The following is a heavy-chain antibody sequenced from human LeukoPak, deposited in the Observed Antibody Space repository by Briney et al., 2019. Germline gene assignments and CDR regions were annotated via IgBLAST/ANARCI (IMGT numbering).Heavy chain of an antibody. CDR1: GYSFTSSW. V-gene: IGHV5-51*01. Sequence: GESLKISCQASGYSFTSSWIGWARQMPGKGLEWMAIINPGDSDTRYSPSFQGQVTISADKTISTVYLQWGSLKASDTAMYYCARQPGAGWFDPWGQGTLVTVSS. CDR3: ARQPGAGWFDP. CDR2: INPGDSDT. J-gene: IGHJ5*02. D-gene: IGHD3-10*01.